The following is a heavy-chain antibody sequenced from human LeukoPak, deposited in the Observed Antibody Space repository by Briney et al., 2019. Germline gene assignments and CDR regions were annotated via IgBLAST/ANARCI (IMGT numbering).Heavy chain of an antibody. V-gene: IGHV4-30-2*01. CDR2: IYHSGST. J-gene: IGHJ2*01. CDR1: GGSISSGGYS. CDR3: ARDPGATVVTPDWYFDL. D-gene: IGHD4-23*01. Sequence: SETLSLTCAVSGGSISSGGYSWSWIRQPPGKGLEWIGYIYHSGSTYYNPSLKSRVTISVDRSKNQFSLKLSSVTAADTAVYYCARDPGATVVTPDWYFDLWGRGTLVTVSS.